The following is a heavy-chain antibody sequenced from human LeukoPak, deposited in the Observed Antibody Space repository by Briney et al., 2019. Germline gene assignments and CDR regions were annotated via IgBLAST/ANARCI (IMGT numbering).Heavy chain of an antibody. J-gene: IGHJ4*02. CDR1: GGTFSSYA. D-gene: IGHD3-3*01. Sequence: ASVKVSCKASGGTFSSYAISWVRQAPGQGLEWMGRIIPILGIANYAQKFQGRVTITADKSTSTAYMELSSLRSEDTAVYYCQRVTIFGVVIDFDYWGQGTLVAVSS. CDR2: IIPILGIA. CDR3: QRVTIFGVVIDFDY. V-gene: IGHV1-69*04.